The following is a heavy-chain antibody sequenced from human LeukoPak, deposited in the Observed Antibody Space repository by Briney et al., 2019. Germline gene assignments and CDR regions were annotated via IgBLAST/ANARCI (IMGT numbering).Heavy chain of an antibody. Sequence: SVKVSCKASGGTFSSYAISWVRQAPGQGLGWMGGIIPIFGTANYAQKFQGRVTITTDESTSTAYMELSSLRSEDTAVYYCAKGYDFWSGYLDYWGQGTLVTVSS. CDR1: GGTFSSYA. D-gene: IGHD3-3*01. J-gene: IGHJ4*02. V-gene: IGHV1-69*05. CDR2: IIPIFGTA. CDR3: AKGYDFWSGYLDY.